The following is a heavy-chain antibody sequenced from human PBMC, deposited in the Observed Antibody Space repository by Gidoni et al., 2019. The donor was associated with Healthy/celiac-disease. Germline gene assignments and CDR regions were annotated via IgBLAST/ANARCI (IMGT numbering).Heavy chain of an antibody. J-gene: IGHJ5*02. CDR3: ARRYSSGWKNWFDP. CDR2: IKKDGSEK. D-gene: IGHD6-19*01. CDR1: GFTFSSYW. Sequence: EVQLVESGGGLVQPGGSLRLSCAASGFTFSSYWMSWVRQAPGKGLEWLANIKKDGSEKYYVDSVKGRFTISRDNAKNSLYLQMNSLRAEDTAVYYCARRYSSGWKNWFDPWGQGTLVTVSS. V-gene: IGHV3-7*03.